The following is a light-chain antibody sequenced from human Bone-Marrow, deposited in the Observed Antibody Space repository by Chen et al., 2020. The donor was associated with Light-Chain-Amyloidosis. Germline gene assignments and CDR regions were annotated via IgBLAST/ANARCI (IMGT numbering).Light chain of an antibody. CDR1: KIGSTS. CDR3: QVWDRSSDRPV. Sequence: SYVLTQPSSVSVAPGQTATIACGGNKIGSTSVHWYQQTPGQAPLLVVYDDSDRPSGLPERVAGYNSENTGTLRISGVEAGDEADYYCQVWDRSSDRPVFGGGTKLTVL. J-gene: IGLJ3*02. CDR2: DDS. V-gene: IGLV3-21*02.